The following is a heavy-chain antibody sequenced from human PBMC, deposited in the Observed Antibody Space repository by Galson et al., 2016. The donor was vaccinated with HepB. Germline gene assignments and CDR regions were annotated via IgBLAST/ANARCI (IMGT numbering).Heavy chain of an antibody. Sequence: SLRLSCAASGFTFDDYAMHWVRQAPGKGLEWVSGISWNSGRIGYADSVKGRFTISRDNAKNSLYLQMNSLRPEDTALYYCAKVLYSGYDYGVGYWGQGTPVTVSS. CDR1: GFTFDDYA. D-gene: IGHD5-12*01. J-gene: IGHJ4*02. CDR2: ISWNSGRI. V-gene: IGHV3-9*01. CDR3: AKVLYSGYDYGVGY.